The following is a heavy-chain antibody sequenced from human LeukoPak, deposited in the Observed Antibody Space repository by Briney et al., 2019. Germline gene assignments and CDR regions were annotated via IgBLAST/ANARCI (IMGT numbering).Heavy chain of an antibody. CDR3: ARDREEYSSSWSVYYYYYYMDV. CDR2: ISSDGSST. CDR1: GFTFSSYW. D-gene: IGHD6-13*01. V-gene: IGHV3-74*01. Sequence: GGSLRLSCAASGFTFSSYWMHWVRQAPGKGLVWVSRISSDGSSTSYADSVKGRFAISRDNAKNTLYLQMNSLRAEDTAVYYCARDREEYSSSWSVYYYYYYMDVWGKGTTVTVSS. J-gene: IGHJ6*03.